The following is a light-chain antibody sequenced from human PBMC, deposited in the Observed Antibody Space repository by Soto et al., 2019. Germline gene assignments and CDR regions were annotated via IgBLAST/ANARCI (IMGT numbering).Light chain of an antibody. Sequence: DIQMTQSPSTLSASVGDRVNITCRASQNINNWLAWYQQKPGKAPKLLIYDASTLESGVPSRFSGRGSGTEFSLIISRLQPDDFASYYCQQYNGYSWTFGQGTKVEIK. J-gene: IGKJ1*01. V-gene: IGKV1-5*01. CDR3: QQYNGYSWT. CDR1: QNINNW. CDR2: DAS.